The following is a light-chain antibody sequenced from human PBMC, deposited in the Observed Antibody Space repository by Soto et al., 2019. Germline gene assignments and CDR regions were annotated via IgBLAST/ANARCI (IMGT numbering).Light chain of an antibody. CDR3: CSYSDINTVI. CDR2: EGS. Sequence: SVLTQPASVSGSPGQSITISCTGTNNDVGGYNLVSWYQQHPGKAPKLIIYEGSKRPPGVSNRFSASRSGNTASLTISGLQAGDEADYHCCSYSDINTVIFGGGTKVTVL. V-gene: IGLV2-23*01. J-gene: IGLJ2*01. CDR1: NNDVGGYNL.